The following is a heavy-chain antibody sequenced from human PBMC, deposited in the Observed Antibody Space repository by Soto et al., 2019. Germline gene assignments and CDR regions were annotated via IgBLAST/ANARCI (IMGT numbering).Heavy chain of an antibody. CDR1: GFTFSNYG. CDR2: IWYDGGNK. Sequence: QVQLVESGGGVVQPGRSLRLSCAASGFTFSNYGIHWVRQAPGKGLEWVALIWYDGGNKYYADCVKGRFTISRDNSKNTLYLQMDSLRAEDTAVYYWARERENCGDKGHSFDIWGQGTMVTVSS. V-gene: IGHV3-33*01. CDR3: ARERENCGDKGHSFDI. J-gene: IGHJ3*02. D-gene: IGHD4-17*01.